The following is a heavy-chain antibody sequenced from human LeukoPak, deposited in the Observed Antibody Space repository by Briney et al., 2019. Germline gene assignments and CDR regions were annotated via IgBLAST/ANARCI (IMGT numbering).Heavy chain of an antibody. CDR2: IYYSGST. CDR1: GGSTSSYY. CDR3: ARSVPYYDILTGSRVYYYGMDV. D-gene: IGHD3-9*01. V-gene: IGHV4-59*01. Sequence: PSETLSLTCTVSGGSTSSYYWSWIRQPPGKGLEWIGYIYYSGSTNYDPSLKSRVTISVDTSKNQFSLKLSSVTAADTAVYYCARSVPYYDILTGSRVYYYGMDVWGQGTTVTVSS. J-gene: IGHJ6*02.